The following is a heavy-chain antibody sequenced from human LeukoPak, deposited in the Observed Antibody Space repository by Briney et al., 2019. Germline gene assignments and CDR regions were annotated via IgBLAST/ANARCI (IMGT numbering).Heavy chain of an antibody. D-gene: IGHD3-22*01. J-gene: IGHJ4*02. CDR3: ARRSYYDSSGYYEPGFFDY. CDR2: IYPGDSDT. Sequence: GESLKISCKGSGYSFTSYWIGWVRQMPGKGLEWMGIIYPGDSDTRYSPSFQGQVTISADKSISTAYLQWSSLKASDTAMYYCARRSYYDSSGYYEPGFFDYWGQGTLVTVSS. CDR1: GYSFTSYW. V-gene: IGHV5-51*01.